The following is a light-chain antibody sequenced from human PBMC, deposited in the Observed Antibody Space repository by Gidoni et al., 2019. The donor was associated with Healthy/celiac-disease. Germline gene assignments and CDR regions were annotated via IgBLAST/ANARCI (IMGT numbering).Light chain of an antibody. CDR3: QAWDNSAAV. J-gene: IGLJ3*02. CDR1: KLGDKY. CDR2: QDR. Sequence: SYELTQSPSVSVSPGPTANITCSGDKLGDKYASWYPQKPGQSPVLVIYQDRKRPSGIPERFSGSSSGNTATLTISGTQAMDEADYYCQAWDNSAAVFGGGTKLTVL. V-gene: IGLV3-1*01.